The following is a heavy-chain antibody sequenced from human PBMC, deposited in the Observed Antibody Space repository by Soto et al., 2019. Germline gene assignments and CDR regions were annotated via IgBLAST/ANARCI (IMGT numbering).Heavy chain of an antibody. Sequence: GGSLRLSCAASGFTFDDYGMSWVRQAPGKGLEWVSGINWNGGSTGYADSVKGRFTISRDNAKNSLYLQMNSLRAEDTALYYCARVGVGITMVRGRYYFDYWGQGTLVTVSS. V-gene: IGHV3-20*04. CDR2: INWNGGST. J-gene: IGHJ4*02. CDR1: GFTFDDYG. CDR3: ARVGVGITMVRGRYYFDY. D-gene: IGHD3-10*01.